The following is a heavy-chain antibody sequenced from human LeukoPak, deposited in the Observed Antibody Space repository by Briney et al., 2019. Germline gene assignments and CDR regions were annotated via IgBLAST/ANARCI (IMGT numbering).Heavy chain of an antibody. V-gene: IGHV7-4-1*02. Sequence: RGASVKVSCKASEYTFTSYVMNWVRQAPGQGLEWMGWINTNTGNPTYAQGFTGRVVFSLDTSVSTAYLQINSLKADDTAVYYCARDRGDSTHYYSAMDVSGPGTPVTVS. CDR3: ARDRGDSTHYYSAMDV. CDR2: INTNTGNP. D-gene: IGHD2-21*02. CDR1: EYTFTSYV. J-gene: IGHJ6*02.